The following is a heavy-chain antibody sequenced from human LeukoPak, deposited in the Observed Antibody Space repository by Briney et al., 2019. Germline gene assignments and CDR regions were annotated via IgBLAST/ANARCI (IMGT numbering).Heavy chain of an antibody. Sequence: PGGSLRLSCAASGFTFSNYWMCWVRQAPGKGLEWVASIKEDGSDKYYVDSVKGRFTISRDNAKNSLYLQMDSLRADDTAVYYCARDTYRFDDYWGQGTLVTVSS. CDR1: GFTFSNYW. J-gene: IGHJ4*02. CDR3: ARDTYRFDDY. V-gene: IGHV3-7*01. CDR2: IKEDGSDK.